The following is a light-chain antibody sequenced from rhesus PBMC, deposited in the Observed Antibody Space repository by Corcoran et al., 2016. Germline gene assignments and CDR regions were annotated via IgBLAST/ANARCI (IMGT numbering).Light chain of an antibody. V-gene: IGKV1-22*01. J-gene: IGKJ1*01. CDR1: QSITIW. CDR3: LRYSGSPLT. CDR2: KAS. Sequence: DIQMTQSPSSLSAPVGDTVTITFRASQSITIWLDWYQQQPGKAPKLLIFKASSLQRGVPSRFSGGGSMTDFTLPISSLQPKDFATCYCLRYSGSPLTFGQGTKVEIK.